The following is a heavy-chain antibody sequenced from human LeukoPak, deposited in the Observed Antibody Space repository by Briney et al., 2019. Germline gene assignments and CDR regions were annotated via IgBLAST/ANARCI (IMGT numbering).Heavy chain of an antibody. D-gene: IGHD3-22*01. V-gene: IGHV3-21*01. Sequence: GGSLRLSCAASGFTFSTYSMNWVRQAPGKGLEWVSSISSSSSYIYYAGSVKGRFTISRDNAKNSLYLQMNSLRAEDTAVYYCARDTMVVVVTPCDAFDIWGQGTMVTVSS. CDR2: ISSSSSYI. CDR1: GFTFSTYS. CDR3: ARDTMVVVVTPCDAFDI. J-gene: IGHJ3*02.